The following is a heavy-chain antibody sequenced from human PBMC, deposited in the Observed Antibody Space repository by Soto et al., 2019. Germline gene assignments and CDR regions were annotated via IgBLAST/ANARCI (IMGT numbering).Heavy chain of an antibody. D-gene: IGHD6-6*01. CDR1: GYTFINYY. J-gene: IGHJ6*04. V-gene: IGHV1-46*03. Sequence: QVQLVQSGAEVKKPGASVKVSCKASGYTFINYYIHWVRQAPGQGLEWMGEINPNGGSTVYAQKFQGRVTLNRYTSMSTVYVERSSLRSDDTAVYFCVRATAARQRYYSYPYYLLIWCKGTTVTVSS. CDR3: VRATAARQRYYSYPYYLLI. CDR2: INPNGGST.